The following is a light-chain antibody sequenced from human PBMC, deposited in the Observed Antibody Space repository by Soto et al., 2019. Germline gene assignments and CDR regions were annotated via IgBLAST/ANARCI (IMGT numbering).Light chain of an antibody. Sequence: DIVMTQTPLSSPVTLLQAACISCXASRRLVHSDGNTYLIWFQQRPGQSPRRLLYKVSNRDSGVPDRFSGSGSGTDFTLKISRVEAEDVGIYYCMQATHWPWALGQGTKVDI. CDR3: MQATHWPWA. CDR2: KVS. CDR1: RRLVHSDGNTY. V-gene: IGKV2-30*02. J-gene: IGKJ1*01.